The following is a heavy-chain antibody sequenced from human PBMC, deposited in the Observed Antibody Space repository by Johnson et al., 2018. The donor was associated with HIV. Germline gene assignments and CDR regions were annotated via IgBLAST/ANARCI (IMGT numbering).Heavy chain of an antibody. V-gene: IGHV3-30-3*01. CDR1: GLTVSSNY. J-gene: IGHJ3*02. CDR2: ISYDGINK. D-gene: IGHD6-13*01. CDR3: ARAGLSIAAAGTPPGAVDI. Sequence: QVQLVESGGGLVQPGGSLRLSCAASGLTVSSNYMSWVRQAPGKGLEWVAVISYDGINKYYAASVKGRFPLSSANSKNTMYLHMTSLRAEDTAVYYCARAGLSIAAAGTPPGAVDIWGQGTMVTVAS.